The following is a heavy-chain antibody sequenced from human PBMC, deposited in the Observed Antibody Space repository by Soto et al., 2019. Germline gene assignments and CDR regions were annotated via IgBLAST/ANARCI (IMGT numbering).Heavy chain of an antibody. D-gene: IGHD4-17*01. CDR1: GFTFSSYG. J-gene: IGHJ3*02. Sequence: QVQLVESGGGVVQPGRSLRLSCAASGFTFSSYGMHWVRQAPGKGLEWVAVISYDGSNKYYADSVKGRFTISRDNSKNTLYLQMNSLRAEDTAVYYCAKSGDYGDYDGLDAFDIWGQGTMVTVSS. CDR3: AKSGDYGDYDGLDAFDI. CDR2: ISYDGSNK. V-gene: IGHV3-30*18.